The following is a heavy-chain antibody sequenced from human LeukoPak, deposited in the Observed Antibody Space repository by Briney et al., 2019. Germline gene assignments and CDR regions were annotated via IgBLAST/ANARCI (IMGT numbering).Heavy chain of an antibody. Sequence: GASVKVSCTASGYTFTSYDINWVRQATGQGLEWMGWMNPNSGNTGYAQKFQGRVTMTSDTYISTAYMELSSLRSEDTAVYYCTRSSVGSGSYILNWGQGTLVTVSS. CDR1: GYTFTSYD. V-gene: IGHV1-8*01. CDR3: TRSSVGSGSYILN. CDR2: MNPNSGNT. J-gene: IGHJ4*02. D-gene: IGHD3-10*01.